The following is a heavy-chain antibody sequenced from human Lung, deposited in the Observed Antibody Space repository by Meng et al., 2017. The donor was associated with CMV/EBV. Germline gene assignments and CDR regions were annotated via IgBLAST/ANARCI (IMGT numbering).Heavy chain of an antibody. J-gene: IGHJ4*02. CDR3: ARRHSATWYSFAY. V-gene: IGHV1-2*02. D-gene: IGHD6-13*01. CDR1: GYTFTGYY. Sequence: KASGYTFTGYYIRWVRQAPGQGLEWMGWINPNSGGTNYAQKFQDKVTMTRDTSISTAYMVLTRLRSDDTAVYYCARRHSATWYSFAYWGQGTLVTVSS. CDR2: INPNSGGT.